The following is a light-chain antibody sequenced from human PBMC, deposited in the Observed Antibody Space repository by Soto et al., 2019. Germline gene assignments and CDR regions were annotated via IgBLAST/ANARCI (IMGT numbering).Light chain of an antibody. J-gene: IGKJ2*01. CDR2: DAS. CDR3: QQRQHWVRT. CDR1: QSVSYY. V-gene: IGKV3-11*01. Sequence: EIVLTQSPATLSLSPGERATLSCRASQSVSYYLAWYQQKPGQPPRLLIYDASTRATGVPARFSGSGSGTDFTLTISSLEPDDFAVYFCQQRQHWVRTFGQGTTLDI.